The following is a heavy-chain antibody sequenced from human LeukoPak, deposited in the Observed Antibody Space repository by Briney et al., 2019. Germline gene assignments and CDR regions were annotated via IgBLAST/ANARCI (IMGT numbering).Heavy chain of an antibody. CDR3: ARRLLWFGEPSDGYDY. CDR1: GTTFTSIL. D-gene: IGHD3-10*01. Sequence: ASLKSSCKAFGTTFTSILRIWCRKPPGQSLGGLGGFNAGNGNTKYSQKFQGRVTITRDTSASTAYMELSSLRSEDTAVYYCARRLLWFGEPSDGYDYWGQGTLVTVSS. V-gene: IGHV1-3*01. CDR2: FNAGNGNT. J-gene: IGHJ4*02.